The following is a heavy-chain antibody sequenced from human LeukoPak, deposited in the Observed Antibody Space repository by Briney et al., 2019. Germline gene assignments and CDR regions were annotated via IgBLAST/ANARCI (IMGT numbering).Heavy chain of an antibody. J-gene: IGHJ4*02. CDR3: ARGVVPAANVDFGFDY. D-gene: IGHD2-2*01. Sequence: GGSLRLSCAASGFTFSSYEMNWVRQAPGKGLEWVSYISSSGSTIYYADSVKGRFTISRDNAKNSVYLQMNSLRAEDTAVYYCARGVVPAANVDFGFDYWGQGTLVTVSS. CDR1: GFTFSSYE. V-gene: IGHV3-48*03. CDR2: ISSSGSTI.